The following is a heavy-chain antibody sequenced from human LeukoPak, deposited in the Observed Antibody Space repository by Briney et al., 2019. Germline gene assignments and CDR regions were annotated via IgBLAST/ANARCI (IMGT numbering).Heavy chain of an antibody. D-gene: IGHD3-22*01. CDR1: GYTFTSYG. Sequence: ASVKVSCKASGYTFTSYGISWVRQAPGQGLEWMGWISAYNGNTNYAQKLRGRVTMTTDTSTSTAYMELRSLRSDDTAVYYCARSYYDSSGSPIDYWGQGTLVTVSS. CDR2: ISAYNGNT. V-gene: IGHV1-18*01. CDR3: ARSYYDSSGSPIDY. J-gene: IGHJ4*02.